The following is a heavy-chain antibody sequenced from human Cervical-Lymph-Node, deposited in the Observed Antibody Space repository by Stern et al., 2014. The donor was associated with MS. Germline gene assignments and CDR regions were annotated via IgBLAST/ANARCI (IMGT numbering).Heavy chain of an antibody. Sequence: QVQLEQSGGEVKKPWASVKVSCKASGYTFSSLGLTWVRQAPGQGLEWMGWISAYNGNTNHAQKFQGRVTLTTEASTNTAYMEPRSLTSDDTAVYFCASGSLEGFDPWGQGTLVTVSS. CDR1: GYTFSSLG. CDR2: ISAYNGNT. V-gene: IGHV1-18*01. CDR3: ASGSLEGFDP. D-gene: IGHD5-24*01. J-gene: IGHJ5*02.